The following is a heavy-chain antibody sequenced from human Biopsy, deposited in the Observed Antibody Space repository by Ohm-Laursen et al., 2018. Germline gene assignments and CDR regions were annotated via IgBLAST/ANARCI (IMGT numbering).Heavy chain of an antibody. D-gene: IGHD3-3*01. V-gene: IGHV4-59*01. CDR2: VYNGGIT. Sequence: GTLSLTCSVSGGSIISYYWTWIRQPPGKGLEWIGHVYNGGITNYNPSLKSRVTISKDTSKNQFSLQVNSLTAADTAVNYCSRTPRDSFWSGSYKRGLWFDPWGQGTLVIVSS. J-gene: IGHJ5*02. CDR3: SRTPRDSFWSGSYKRGLWFDP. CDR1: GGSIISYY.